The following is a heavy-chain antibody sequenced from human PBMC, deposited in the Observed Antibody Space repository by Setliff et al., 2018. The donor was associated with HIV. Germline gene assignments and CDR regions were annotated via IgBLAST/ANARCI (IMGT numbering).Heavy chain of an antibody. V-gene: IGHV4-4*02. CDR1: GGSISSSNW. D-gene: IGHD6-19*01. J-gene: IGHJ4*02. CDR2: IYHSGST. Sequence: SETLSLTCAVSGGSISSSNWWSWVRQPPGKGLEWIGEIYHSGSTNYNPSLKSRVTISVDKSKNQFSLKLSSVAAADTAVYYCARARDIAVAGYFDYWGQGTLVTVSS. CDR3: ARARDIAVAGYFDY.